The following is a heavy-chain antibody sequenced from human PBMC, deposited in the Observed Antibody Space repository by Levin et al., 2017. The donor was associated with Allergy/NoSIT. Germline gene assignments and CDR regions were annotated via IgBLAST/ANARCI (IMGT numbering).Heavy chain of an antibody. CDR1: GGSISSYY. J-gene: IGHJ2*01. V-gene: IGHV4-59*12. Sequence: RASETLSLTCTVSGGSISSYYWSWIRQPPGKGLEWIGYIYYSGSTNYNPSLKSRVTISVDTSKNQFSLKLSSVTAADTAVYYCAREGLSVDIAAAGLMRGDFDLWGRGTLVTVSS. D-gene: IGHD6-13*01. CDR2: IYYSGST. CDR3: AREGLSVDIAAAGLMRGDFDL.